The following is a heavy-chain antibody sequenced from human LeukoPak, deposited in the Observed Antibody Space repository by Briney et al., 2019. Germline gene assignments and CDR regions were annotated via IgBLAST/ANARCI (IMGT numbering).Heavy chain of an antibody. J-gene: IGHJ4*02. Sequence: ASVKVSCKASGYSFTGYHMNWVRQAPGQGLEWMGWINANNGDSKYAEKFQGRVTMTRDTSISTTYMDPSRLRSDDTAVYYCARSLYGGNSDFDYWGQGTLVTVSS. CDR2: INANNGDS. CDR1: GYSFTGYH. V-gene: IGHV1-2*02. CDR3: ARSLYGGNSDFDY. D-gene: IGHD4-23*01.